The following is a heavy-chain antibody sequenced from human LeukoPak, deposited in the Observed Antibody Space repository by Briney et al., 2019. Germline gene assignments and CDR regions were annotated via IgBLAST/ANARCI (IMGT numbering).Heavy chain of an antibody. CDR2: ISTSGGDA. Sequence: GGSLRLSCVASGFTFNKYAMNWVRQAPGKGLEWVSVISTSGGDAYYADSVKGRFTISRDNAKNSLYLQINSLRAEDTAVYYCARRLWFGDYWGQGTLVTVSP. CDR3: ARRLWFGDY. J-gene: IGHJ4*02. CDR1: GFTFNKYA. D-gene: IGHD3-10*01. V-gene: IGHV3-21*01.